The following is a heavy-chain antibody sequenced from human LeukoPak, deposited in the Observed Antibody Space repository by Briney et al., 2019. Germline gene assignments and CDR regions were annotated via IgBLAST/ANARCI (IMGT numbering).Heavy chain of an antibody. CDR2: IIPIFGTA. CDR3: ARAPARADHLFDY. V-gene: IGHV1-69*13. J-gene: IGHJ4*02. Sequence: GASVKVSCKASGGTFSSYAISWVRQAPGQGLEWMGGIIPIFGTANYAQKFQGRVTITADESTSTAYMELSSLRSEDTAVYYCARAPARADHLFDYWGQGTLVIVFS. CDR1: GGTFSSYA.